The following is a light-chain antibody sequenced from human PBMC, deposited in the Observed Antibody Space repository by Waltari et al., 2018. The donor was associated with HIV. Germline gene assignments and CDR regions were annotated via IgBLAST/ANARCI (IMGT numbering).Light chain of an antibody. CDR3: CSYAGSHTPWV. J-gene: IGLJ3*02. CDR1: SSAVGGYNS. Sequence: QSALTQPRSVTGSPGQSVPISCTGPSSAVGGYNSVSWYQQHPGKAPKLIIYDVSKRPSGVPDRVSGSKSGNTASLTISGLQAEDEVHYYCCSYAGSHTPWVFGGGTKVTVL. CDR2: DVS. V-gene: IGLV2-11*01.